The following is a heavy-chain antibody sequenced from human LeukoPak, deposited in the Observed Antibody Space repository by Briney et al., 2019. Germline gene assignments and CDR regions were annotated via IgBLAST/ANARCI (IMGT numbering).Heavy chain of an antibody. CDR1: GFEFDDFP. D-gene: IGHD1-14*01. V-gene: IGHV3-43*01. CDR2: ISWDGFST. CDR3: ARAITTQGFYYYYMDV. Sequence: PGGSLRLSCAASGFEFDDFPMHWVRQAPGKGLEWVSLISWDGFSTYYAESVEGRFTISRDNSKNSLFLQMSSLRGEDTALYYCARAITTQGFYYYYMDVWGKGTTVTVSS. J-gene: IGHJ6*03.